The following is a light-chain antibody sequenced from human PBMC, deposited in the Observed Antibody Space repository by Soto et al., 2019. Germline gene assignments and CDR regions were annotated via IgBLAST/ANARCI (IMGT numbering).Light chain of an antibody. V-gene: IGKV1-16*01. CDR2: AAS. J-gene: IGKJ1*01. Sequence: DIQMTQSPSSLSASVGDRVTITCRASQGISSFLLWFQQKPGKAPQSLIYAASSLQSGVPSRFSGSGSGSDLTLTISSLQPEDFATYCCQQYCSYPGTFGQGTKVEIK. CDR1: QGISSF. CDR3: QQYCSYPGT.